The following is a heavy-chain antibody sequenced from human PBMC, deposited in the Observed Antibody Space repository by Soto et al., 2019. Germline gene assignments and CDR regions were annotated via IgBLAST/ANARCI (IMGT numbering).Heavy chain of an antibody. Sequence: PGWSLRLSCAASGFTFSNSWMNWVRQAPGKGLEWVANIKEDGTAKYYLDSVKGRFTVSRDNVKNSLYLQMNSLRAEDTAMYYCTTDRGYLTFDYWGPGTLVTVSS. CDR3: TTDRGYLTFDY. V-gene: IGHV3-7*01. CDR2: IKEDGTAK. CDR1: GFTFSNSW. D-gene: IGHD3-22*01. J-gene: IGHJ4*02.